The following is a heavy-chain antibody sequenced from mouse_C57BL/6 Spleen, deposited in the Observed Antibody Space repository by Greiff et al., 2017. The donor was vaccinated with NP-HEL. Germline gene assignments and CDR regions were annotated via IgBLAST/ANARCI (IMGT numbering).Heavy chain of an antibody. CDR1: GFTFSNYW. CDR2: IRLKSDNYAT. V-gene: IGHV6-3*01. J-gene: IGHJ4*01. CDR3: TAITTDYYAMDY. Sequence: DVQLQESGGGLVQPGGSMKLSCVASGFTFSNYWMNWVRQSPEKGLEWVAQIRLKSDNYATHYAESVKGRFTISRDDSKSSVYLQMNNLRAEDTGIYYCTAITTDYYAMDYWGQGTSVTVSS. D-gene: IGHD1-1*01.